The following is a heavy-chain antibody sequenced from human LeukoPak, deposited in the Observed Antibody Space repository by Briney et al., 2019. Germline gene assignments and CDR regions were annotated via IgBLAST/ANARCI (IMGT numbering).Heavy chain of an antibody. J-gene: IGHJ4*02. Sequence: PGGSLRLSCAASGFRVNSNYMSWVRQAPGKGLEWVAVIYSGGSTYYADSVKGRFTISRENSKNTLYLQMNSLRAEDTAVYYCARVPGVDHYYFDYWGQGTLVTVSS. V-gene: IGHV3-66*01. D-gene: IGHD1-14*01. CDR2: IYSGGST. CDR1: GFRVNSNY. CDR3: ARVPGVDHYYFDY.